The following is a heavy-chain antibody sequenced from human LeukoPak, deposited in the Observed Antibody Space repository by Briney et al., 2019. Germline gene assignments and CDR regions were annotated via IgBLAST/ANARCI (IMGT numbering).Heavy chain of an antibody. CDR3: ASKGKVGAIDY. V-gene: IGHV1-2*02. CDR2: INPNSGGT. D-gene: IGHD1-26*01. Sequence: ASVKVSCKVSGYTLTELSMHWVRQAPGQGLEWMGWINPNSGGTNYAQKFQGRVTMTRDTSISTAYMELSRLISDDTAVYYCASKGKVGAIDYWGQGTLVTVSS. CDR1: GYTLTELS. J-gene: IGHJ4*02.